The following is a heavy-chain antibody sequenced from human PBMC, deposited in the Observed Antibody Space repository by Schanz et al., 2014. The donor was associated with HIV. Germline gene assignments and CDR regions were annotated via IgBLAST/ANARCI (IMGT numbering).Heavy chain of an antibody. J-gene: IGHJ6*02. CDR1: GFTFSTYG. CDR2: MWYDESHK. V-gene: IGHV3-33*01. CDR3: ARDDCSGGSCYSNYYYGMDV. Sequence: QVQLVESGGGVVQPGRSLRLSCAASGFTFSTYGMHWVRQAPGKGLEWVAAMWYDESHKGYADSVKGRFAISRDNSKNTVYLQMNSLRGEDSAVYYCARDDCSGGSCYSNYYYGMDVWGQGTTVTVSS. D-gene: IGHD2-15*01.